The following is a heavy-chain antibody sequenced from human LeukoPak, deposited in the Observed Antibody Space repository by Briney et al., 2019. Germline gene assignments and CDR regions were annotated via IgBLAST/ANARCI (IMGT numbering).Heavy chain of an antibody. CDR1: GGSISSGSYY. CDR3: ARGATAYYYGMDV. D-gene: IGHD1-26*01. Sequence: PSETLSLTCTVSGGSISSGSYYWSWIRQPAGKGLEWIGRIYTSGSTNYNPSLKSRVTISVDTSKNQFSLKLSSVTAADTAVYYCARGATAYYYGMDVWGQGTTVTVSS. V-gene: IGHV4-61*02. CDR2: IYTSGST. J-gene: IGHJ6*02.